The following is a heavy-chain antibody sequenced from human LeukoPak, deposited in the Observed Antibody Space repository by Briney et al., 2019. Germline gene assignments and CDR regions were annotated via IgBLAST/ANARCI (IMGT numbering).Heavy chain of an antibody. D-gene: IGHD5-12*01. CDR1: GGSFSGYY. CDR3: ARGRCSGFFDC. CDR2: INHSANT. V-gene: IGHV4-34*01. Sequence: PSETLSLTCVVYGGSFSGYYWTWIRQPPGKGLEWIGEINHSANTHYNPSLKSRVTISLDTSKSQFSLNLSSVTAADTAVFYCARGRCSGFFDCWGQGTPVTVSS. J-gene: IGHJ4*02.